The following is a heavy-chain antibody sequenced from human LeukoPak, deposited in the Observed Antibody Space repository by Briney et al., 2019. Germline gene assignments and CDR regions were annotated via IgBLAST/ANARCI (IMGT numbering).Heavy chain of an antibody. CDR1: GFTFSSYS. CDR2: ISGSGGST. Sequence: QPGGSLRLSCAASGFTFSSYSMNWVRQAPGKGLGWVSAISGSGGSTYYADSVKGRFTISRDNSKNTLYLQMNSLRAEDTAVYYCAKAIVVPAAIDYWGQGTLVTVSS. V-gene: IGHV3-23*01. D-gene: IGHD2-2*02. CDR3: AKAIVVPAAIDY. J-gene: IGHJ4*02.